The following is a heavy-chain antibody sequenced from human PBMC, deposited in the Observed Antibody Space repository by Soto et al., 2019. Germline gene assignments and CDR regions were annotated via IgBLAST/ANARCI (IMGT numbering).Heavy chain of an antibody. CDR2: IKSKTDGGTT. J-gene: IGHJ4*02. Sequence: EVQLVESGGGLVKPGGSLRLSCAASGFTFSNAWMSWVRQAPGKGLEWVGRIKSKTDGGTTDYAAPVKGRFTISRDNSKNTLYLQMNSLRAEHTAIYYCARGDDTSGYTPVDYWGQGTPVTVSS. CDR3: ARGDDTSGYTPVDY. CDR1: GFTFSNAW. V-gene: IGHV3-15*01. D-gene: IGHD3-22*01.